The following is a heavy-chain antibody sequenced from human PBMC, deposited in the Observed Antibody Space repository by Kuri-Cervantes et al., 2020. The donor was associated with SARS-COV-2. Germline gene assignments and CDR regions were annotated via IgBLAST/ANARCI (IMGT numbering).Heavy chain of an antibody. CDR1: GFTFSTHA. V-gene: IGHV3-15*01. J-gene: IGHJ4*02. CDR2: IKSKTGGGTT. CDR3: EKDPFYDFWCGRYYDY. D-gene: IGHD3-3*01. Sequence: GGSLRLSCAASGFTFSTHALHWVRQAPGKGLEWVGRIKSKTGGGTTDYAAPVKGRFTISRDASKNTLYLQMNSLRAEDTAVYYCEKDPFYDFWCGRYYDYWGQGTLVTVSS.